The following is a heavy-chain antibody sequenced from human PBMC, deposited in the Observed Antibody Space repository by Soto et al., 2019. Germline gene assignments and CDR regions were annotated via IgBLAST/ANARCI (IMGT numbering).Heavy chain of an antibody. CDR1: GGSFSGYY. J-gene: IGHJ6*02. D-gene: IGHD3-3*01. V-gene: IGHV4-34*01. CDR3: ARGGPYYDFWSGSPRGGMDV. Sequence: QVQLQQWGAGLLKPSETLSLTCAVYGGSFSGYYWSWIRQPPGKGLKGLGKINHSGSTNYNPSLKSRVTISVDTSKNQFSLKLSSVTAADTAVYYCARGGPYYDFWSGSPRGGMDVWGQGTTVTVSS. CDR2: INHSGST.